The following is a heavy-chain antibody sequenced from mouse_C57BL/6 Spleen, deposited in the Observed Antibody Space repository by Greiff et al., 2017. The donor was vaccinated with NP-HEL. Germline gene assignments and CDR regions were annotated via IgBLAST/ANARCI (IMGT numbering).Heavy chain of an antibody. CDR1: GYTFTSYG. J-gene: IGHJ4*01. CDR3: ARYYYGSSYYYAMDY. Sequence: QVQLQQSGAELARPGASVKLSCKASGYTFTSYGISWVKQRPGQGLEWIGEIYPRSGNTYYNEKFKGKATLTADKSSSTAYMELRSLTSEDSAVYVCARYYYGSSYYYAMDYWGQGTSVTVSS. V-gene: IGHV1-81*01. CDR2: IYPRSGNT. D-gene: IGHD1-1*01.